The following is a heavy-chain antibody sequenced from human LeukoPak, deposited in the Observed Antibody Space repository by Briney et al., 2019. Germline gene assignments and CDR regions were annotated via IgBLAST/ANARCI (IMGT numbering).Heavy chain of an antibody. Sequence: GGSLRLSCAASGFTFSTYWMSWVRQAPGKGLEWVANIRPDGSEKYYVDSVKGRLTISRDNAKNSLYLQMNSLRGEDTAVYYCARDVSLDFWGQGTLVTVSS. V-gene: IGHV3-7*01. J-gene: IGHJ4*02. CDR3: ARDVSLDF. CDR1: GFTFSTYW. CDR2: IRPDGSEK.